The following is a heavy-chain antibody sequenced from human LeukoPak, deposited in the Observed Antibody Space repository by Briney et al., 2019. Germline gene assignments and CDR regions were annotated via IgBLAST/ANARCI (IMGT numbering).Heavy chain of an antibody. J-gene: IGHJ5*02. CDR2: IYYSGST. CDR3: ARHDWFDP. V-gene: IGHV4-39*01. Sequence: PSETLSLTCTVSGGSMSSSSYYWAWIRQPPGKGLEWIGSIYYSGSTYYNPSLKSRVTISVDTSKNQFSLKLNSVTAADTAVYYCARHDWFDPWGQGTLVTVSS. CDR1: GGSMSSSSYY.